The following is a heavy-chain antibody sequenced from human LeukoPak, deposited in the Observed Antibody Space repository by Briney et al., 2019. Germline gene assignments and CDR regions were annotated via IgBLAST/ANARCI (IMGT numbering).Heavy chain of an antibody. CDR1: GYTFTSYA. J-gene: IGHJ5*02. CDR2: ISAYNGNT. D-gene: IGHD2-2*01. V-gene: IGHV1-18*01. Sequence: ASVKVSCKASGYTFTSYAMNWVRQAPGQGLEWMGWISAYNGNTNYAQKLQGRVTMTTDTSTSTAYMELRSLRSDDTAVYYCARTGYCSSTSCQSKNWFDPWGQGTLVTVSS. CDR3: ARTGYCSSTSCQSKNWFDP.